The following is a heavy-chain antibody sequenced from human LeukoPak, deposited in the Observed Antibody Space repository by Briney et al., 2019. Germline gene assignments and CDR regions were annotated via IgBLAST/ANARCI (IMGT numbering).Heavy chain of an antibody. Sequence: SETLSLTCTVSGGSISSGGYYWSWIRQPPGKGLEWIGYVYHSGSTYYNPSLKSRVTISVDRSKNQFSLKLSSVTAADTAVYYCARDTGYGAAAGTWDYWGQGTLVTVSS. CDR2: VYHSGST. CDR3: ARDTGYGAAAGTWDY. J-gene: IGHJ4*02. V-gene: IGHV4-30-2*01. D-gene: IGHD6-13*01. CDR1: GGSISSGGYY.